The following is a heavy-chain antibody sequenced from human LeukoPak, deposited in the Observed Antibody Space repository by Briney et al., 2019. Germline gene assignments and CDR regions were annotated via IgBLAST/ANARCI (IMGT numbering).Heavy chain of an antibody. CDR3: ARMTTVTY. V-gene: IGHV3-21*01. Sequence: GGSLRLSCAASGFTFSSYSMNWVRQAPGKGLEWVSSISSSSSYIYYAVSVKGRFTISRDNAKNSLYLQMNSLRAEDTAVYYCARMTTVTYWGQGTLVTVSS. J-gene: IGHJ4*02. CDR1: GFTFSSYS. CDR2: ISSSSSYI. D-gene: IGHD4-17*01.